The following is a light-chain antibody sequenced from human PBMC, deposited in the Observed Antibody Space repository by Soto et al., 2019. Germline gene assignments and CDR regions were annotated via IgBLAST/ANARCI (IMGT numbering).Light chain of an antibody. Sequence: DIQMTQSPSTLSGSVGDRVTITCWASQSISSWLAWYQQKPGKAPKLLIYDASSLESGVPSRFSGSGSGTEFTLTISSLQPDDFATYYCQQYNSYSWTFGQGTKVEIK. V-gene: IGKV1-5*01. J-gene: IGKJ1*01. CDR1: QSISSW. CDR3: QQYNSYSWT. CDR2: DAS.